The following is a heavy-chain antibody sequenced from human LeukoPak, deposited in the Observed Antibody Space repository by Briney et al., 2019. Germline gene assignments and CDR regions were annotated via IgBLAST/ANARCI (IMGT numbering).Heavy chain of an antibody. J-gene: IGHJ4*02. CDR1: GFTFDDYA. Sequence: GGSLRLSCAASGFTFDDYAMHWVRQAPGKGLGWVSGISWNSGSIGYADSVKGRFTISRDNAKNSLYLQMNSLRAEDTALYYCAKDSYYDILTGLFDYWGQGTLVTVSS. CDR2: ISWNSGSI. CDR3: AKDSYYDILTGLFDY. D-gene: IGHD3-9*01. V-gene: IGHV3-9*01.